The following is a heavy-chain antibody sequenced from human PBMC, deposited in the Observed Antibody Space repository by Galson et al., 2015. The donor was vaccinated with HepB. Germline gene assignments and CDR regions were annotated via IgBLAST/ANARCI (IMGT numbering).Heavy chain of an antibody. Sequence: SVKVSCKASGYTFTSYYMHWVRQAPGQGLEWMGIINPSGGSTSYAQKFQGRVTMTRDTSTSTVYMELSSLRSGDTAVYYCAREIRNTMVRGVITNYYYYGMDVWGQGTTVTVSS. D-gene: IGHD3-10*01. CDR3: AREIRNTMVRGVITNYYYYGMDV. V-gene: IGHV1-46*01. J-gene: IGHJ6*02. CDR1: GYTFTSYY. CDR2: INPSGGST.